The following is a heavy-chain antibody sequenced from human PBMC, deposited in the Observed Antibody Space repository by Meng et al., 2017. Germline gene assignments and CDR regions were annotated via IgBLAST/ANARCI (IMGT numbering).Heavy chain of an antibody. D-gene: IGHD2-2*01. CDR2: IIPIFGTA. CDR1: GGTFSSYA. V-gene: IGHV1-69*13. CDR3: ASDAYCSSTSCYGWGGYYYYGMDV. Sequence: SVKVSCKASGGTFSSYAISWVRQAPGQGLEWMGGIIPIFGTANYAQKFQGRVTITADESTSTAYMELSSLRSEDTAVYYCASDAYCSSTSCYGWGGYYYYGMDVWGQGTTVTVSS. J-gene: IGHJ6*02.